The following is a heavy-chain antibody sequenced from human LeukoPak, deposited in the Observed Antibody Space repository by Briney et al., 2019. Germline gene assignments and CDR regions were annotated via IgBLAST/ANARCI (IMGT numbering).Heavy chain of an antibody. D-gene: IGHD4-17*01. Sequence: SETLSLTCTVSGGSISNSFYYWGWIRQPPGKGLEWIGNIYYSGSTYYNPSLKSRVTISVDTSKNQFSLKLSSVTAADTAVYYCARDYGDTQPQEYFDYWGQGTLVTVSS. CDR2: IYYSGST. CDR3: ARDYGDTQPQEYFDY. CDR1: GGSISNSFYY. V-gene: IGHV4-39*07. J-gene: IGHJ4*02.